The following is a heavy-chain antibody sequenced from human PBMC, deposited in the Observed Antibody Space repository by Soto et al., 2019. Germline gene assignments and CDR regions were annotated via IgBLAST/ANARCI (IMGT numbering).Heavy chain of an antibody. CDR2: TYYRSKWYN. D-gene: IGHD1-26*01. J-gene: IGHJ6*02. CDR1: GDSVSSNSAA. Sequence: PSQTLSLTCAISGDSVSSNSAAWNWIRQSPSRGLEWLGRTYYRSKWYNDYTVSVKSRITINPDTSKNKFSLQLNSVTPEDTAVYYCARIIVGATRLHYYYYGMDVWGQGTTVTVSS. V-gene: IGHV6-1*01. CDR3: ARIIVGATRLHYYYYGMDV.